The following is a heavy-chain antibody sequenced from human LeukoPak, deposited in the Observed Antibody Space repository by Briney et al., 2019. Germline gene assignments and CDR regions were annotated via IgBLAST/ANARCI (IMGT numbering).Heavy chain of an antibody. Sequence: PGGSLRLSCAASGFTFSSYEMNWVRQAPGKGLGWISSISGSSSTYIYYSDSVQGRFTISRDNAKNSLSLQMNSLRAEDTAVYYCARSVTAANWFDPWGQGTLVTVSS. CDR1: GFTFSSYE. V-gene: IGHV3-21*01. CDR2: ISGSSSTYI. D-gene: IGHD2-21*02. CDR3: ARSVTAANWFDP. J-gene: IGHJ5*02.